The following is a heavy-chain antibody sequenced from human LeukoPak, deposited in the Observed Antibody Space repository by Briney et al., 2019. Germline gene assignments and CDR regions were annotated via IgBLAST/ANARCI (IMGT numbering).Heavy chain of an antibody. CDR1: GFTFSSYA. CDR2: ISGSGGST. Sequence: GGSLRLPCAASGFTFSSYAMSWVRQAPGKGLEWVSIISGSGGSTYYADSVKGRFTISRDNSKNTLYLQMNSLRAEDTAVYYCAKVKLFGGSSSASYFDYWGQGTLVTVSS. D-gene: IGHD3-10*02. V-gene: IGHV3-23*01. CDR3: AKVKLFGGSSSASYFDY. J-gene: IGHJ4*02.